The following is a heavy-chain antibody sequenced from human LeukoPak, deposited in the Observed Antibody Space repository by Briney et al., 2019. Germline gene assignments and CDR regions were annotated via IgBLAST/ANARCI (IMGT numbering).Heavy chain of an antibody. CDR2: IYYSGST. D-gene: IGHD2-21*02. J-gene: IGHJ4*02. CDR3: ARHPGATAFDY. CDR1: GGSVSGSSYY. V-gene: IGHV4-39*01. Sequence: SETLSLTCTVSGGSVSGSSYYCGWIRQPPGKGLEWIGTIYYSGSTYYNPSLKSRVTISVDTSKNQFSLMLSSVTAADTAMYYCARHPGATAFDYWGQGTLVTVSS.